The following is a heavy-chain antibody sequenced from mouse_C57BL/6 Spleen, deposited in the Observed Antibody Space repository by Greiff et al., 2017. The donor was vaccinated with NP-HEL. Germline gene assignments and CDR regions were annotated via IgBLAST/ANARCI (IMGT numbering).Heavy chain of an antibody. CDR2: IRSKSNNYAT. J-gene: IGHJ3*01. CDR3: VRSAYDYDVGWFAY. V-gene: IGHV10-1*01. Sequence: EVQVVESGGGLVQPKGSLKLSCAASGFSFNTYAMNWVRQAPGKGLEWVARIRSKSNNYATYYADSVKDRFTISRDDSESMLYLQMNNLKTEDTAMYYCVRSAYDYDVGWFAYWGQGTLVTVSA. D-gene: IGHD2-4*01. CDR1: GFSFNTYA.